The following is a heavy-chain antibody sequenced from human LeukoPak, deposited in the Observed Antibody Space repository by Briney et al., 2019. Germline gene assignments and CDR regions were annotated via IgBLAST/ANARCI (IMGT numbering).Heavy chain of an antibody. CDR3: ARDTGGGYSCYDC. Sequence: GGSLRLSCAASGFTFSSYWMTWIRQAPGKGLEWVANIKQDGSEKYYVASVKGRFTISRDNAKNSLYLQMNSLRAEDTAVYYCARDTGGGYSCYDCWGQGTLVTVSS. CDR1: GFTFSSYW. J-gene: IGHJ4*02. CDR2: IKQDGSEK. D-gene: IGHD5-18*01. V-gene: IGHV3-7*01.